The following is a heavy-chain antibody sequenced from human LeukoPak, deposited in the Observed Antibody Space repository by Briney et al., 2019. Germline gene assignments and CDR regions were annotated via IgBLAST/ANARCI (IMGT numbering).Heavy chain of an antibody. D-gene: IGHD4-17*01. J-gene: IGHJ4*02. CDR1: GYTFTSYG. CDR2: ISAYNGNT. CDR3: ARGLRGGNGDRKIYYFDY. V-gene: IGHV1-18*01. Sequence: ASVKVSCKASGYTFTSYGISWVRQAPGQGLEWMGWISAYNGNTNYAQKLQGRVTMTTDTSTSTAYMELRSLRSDDTAVYYCARGLRGGNGDRKIYYFDYWGQGTLVTVSS.